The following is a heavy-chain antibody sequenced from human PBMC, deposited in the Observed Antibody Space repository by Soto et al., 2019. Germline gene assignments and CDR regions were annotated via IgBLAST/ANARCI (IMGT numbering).Heavy chain of an antibody. CDR2: IKQDGSEK. CDR1: GFTFSSYW. J-gene: IGHJ4*02. Sequence: EVQLVESGGGLVQPGGSLRLSCAACGFTFSSYWMSWVRQAPGKGLEWVANIKQDGSEKYYVDSVKGRFTISRDNAKNSLYLQMNSLRAEDTAVYYCARTPYYDFWSGYYTGAIDYWGQGTLVTVSS. D-gene: IGHD3-3*01. V-gene: IGHV3-7*01. CDR3: ARTPYYDFWSGYYTGAIDY.